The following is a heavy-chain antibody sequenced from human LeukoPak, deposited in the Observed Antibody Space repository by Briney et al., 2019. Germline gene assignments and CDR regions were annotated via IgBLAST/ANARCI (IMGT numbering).Heavy chain of an antibody. V-gene: IGHV3-7*05. J-gene: IGHJ6*02. Sequence: GGSLRLCCAASGFTFSNYWMSWVRQAPGKGLEWVANINQGESEKYYVDSVKGRFTISRDNAKNSLYLQMNTLRAEDTAVYYCARVRVSSYYGMDIWGQGTTVTVSS. CDR1: GFTFSNYW. CDR3: ARVRVSSYYGMDI. CDR2: INQGESEK.